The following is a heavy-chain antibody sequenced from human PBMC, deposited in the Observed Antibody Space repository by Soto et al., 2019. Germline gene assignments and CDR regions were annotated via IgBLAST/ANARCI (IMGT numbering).Heavy chain of an antibody. CDR2: VYHRGKT. D-gene: IGHD5-12*01. CDR3: ARPKATTPAVWYFDL. V-gene: IGHV4-59*08. CDR1: GDYISSHY. Sequence: QVQLQESCPGLVKPSETLSLTCTVSGDYISSHYWSWIRQPPGKELEWIGYVYHRGKTDSNPSLKSRVTISMDTSKNQISLSLTSVTAADTAVYYCARPKATTPAVWYFDLWGRGTLVTVSS. J-gene: IGHJ2*01.